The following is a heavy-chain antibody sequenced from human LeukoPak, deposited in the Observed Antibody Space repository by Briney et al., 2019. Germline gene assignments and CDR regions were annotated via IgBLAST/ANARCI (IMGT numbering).Heavy chain of an antibody. D-gene: IGHD3-22*01. CDR2: IIPILGIA. CDR1: GGTFSSYT. Sequence: ASVKVSCKASGGTFSSYTISWVRQAPGQGLEWMGRIIPILGIANYAQKFQGRVTITADKSTSTAYMELSSLRSEDTAVYYCATVDYDSSGYYSFDYWGQGTLVTVSS. CDR3: ATVDYDSSGYYSFDY. J-gene: IGHJ4*02. V-gene: IGHV1-69*02.